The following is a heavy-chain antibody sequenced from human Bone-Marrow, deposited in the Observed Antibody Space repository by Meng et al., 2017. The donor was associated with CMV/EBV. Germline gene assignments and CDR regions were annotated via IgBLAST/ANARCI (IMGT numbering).Heavy chain of an antibody. D-gene: IGHD3-10*01. V-gene: IGHV4-38-2*02. Sequence: SETLSLTCTVSGYSISSGYYWSWIRQPPGKGLEWIGEINHSGSTNYNPSLKSRVTISVDTSKNQFSLKLSSVTAADTAVYYCARQVIKRGFGELLVYYYGMDVWGQGPTVTVSS. CDR1: GYSISSGYY. CDR3: ARQVIKRGFGELLVYYYGMDV. J-gene: IGHJ6*01. CDR2: INHSGST.